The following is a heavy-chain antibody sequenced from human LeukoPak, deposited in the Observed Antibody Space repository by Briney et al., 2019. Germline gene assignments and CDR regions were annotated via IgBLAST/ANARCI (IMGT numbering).Heavy chain of an antibody. CDR2: IRYDGSNK. D-gene: IGHD5-18*01. Sequence: GGSLRLSCAASGFTFSSYGMDGVCQAPGKGLEWVAFIRYDGSNKYYADSVRGRFTISRDNSKNTLYLQMNSLRAEDTAVYYCAKERDTAMVTIDYWGQGTLVTVSS. V-gene: IGHV3-30*02. CDR1: GFTFSSYG. CDR3: AKERDTAMVTIDY. J-gene: IGHJ4*02.